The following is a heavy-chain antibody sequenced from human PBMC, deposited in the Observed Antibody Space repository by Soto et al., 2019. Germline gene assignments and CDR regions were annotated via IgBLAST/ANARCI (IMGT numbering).Heavy chain of an antibody. J-gene: IGHJ3*02. V-gene: IGHV3-48*01. CDR3: AREQGIAAAGRAYAFDI. CDR2: ISSSSSTI. Sequence: GGSLRLSCAASGFTFSSYSMNWVRQAPGKGLEWVSYISSSSSTIYHADSVKGRFTISRDNAKNSLYLQMNSLRAEDTAVYYCAREQGIAAAGRAYAFDIWGQGTMVTVSS. CDR1: GFTFSSYS. D-gene: IGHD6-13*01.